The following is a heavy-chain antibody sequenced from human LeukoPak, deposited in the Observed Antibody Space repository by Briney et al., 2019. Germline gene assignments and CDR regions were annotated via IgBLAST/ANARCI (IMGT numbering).Heavy chain of an antibody. D-gene: IGHD3-16*02. CDR2: INHSGST. V-gene: IGHV4-34*01. CDR1: GGSFSGYY. Sequence: SETLSLTRAVYGGSFSGYYWSWIRQPPGKGLEWIGEINHSGSTNYNPSLKSRVTISVDTSKNQFSLKLSSVTAADTAVYYCAGGLLYDYVWGSYRSLYFDYWGQGTLVTVSS. J-gene: IGHJ4*02. CDR3: AGGLLYDYVWGSYRSLYFDY.